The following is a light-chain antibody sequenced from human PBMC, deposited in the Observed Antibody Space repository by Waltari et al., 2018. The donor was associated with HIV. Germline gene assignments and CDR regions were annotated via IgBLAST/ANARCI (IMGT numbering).Light chain of an antibody. V-gene: IGKV1-39*01. Sequence: IQMTQSPSSLSASVGDRVTITCRASQTIHRNLNWYQQKVGKAPTLLIFAASIVQSGVPSRFSGSGSGTDFTLTISSLQPEDFATYYCQQSFSSPYTFGQGTKLEIK. CDR3: QQSFSSPYT. J-gene: IGKJ2*01. CDR1: QTIHRN. CDR2: AAS.